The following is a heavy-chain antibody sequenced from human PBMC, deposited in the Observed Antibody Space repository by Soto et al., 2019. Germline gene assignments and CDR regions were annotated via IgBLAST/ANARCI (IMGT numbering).Heavy chain of an antibody. Sequence: ASVKVSCKASGYTFTGYYMHWVRQAPGQGLEWMGWINPNSGGTNYAQKFQGWVTMTRDTSISTAYMELSRLRSDDTAVYYCARAAGRGYNWFDPWGQGTLATVSS. CDR1: GYTFTGYY. V-gene: IGHV1-2*04. D-gene: IGHD2-2*01. J-gene: IGHJ5*02. CDR3: ARAAGRGYNWFDP. CDR2: INPNSGGT.